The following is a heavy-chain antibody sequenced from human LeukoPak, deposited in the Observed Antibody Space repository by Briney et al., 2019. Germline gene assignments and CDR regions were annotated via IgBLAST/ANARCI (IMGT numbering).Heavy chain of an antibody. J-gene: IGHJ3*02. D-gene: IGHD3/OR15-3a*01. CDR3: ARDFSWDWMGAFDI. CDR1: GASISSSSYY. CDR2: IYHSGST. Sequence: PSETLSLTCTVSGASISSSSYYWGWIRQPPGKGLEWIGSIYHSGSTNYNPSLKSRVTISVDKSKNQFSLKLSSVTAADTAVYYCARDFSWDWMGAFDIWGQGTMVTVSS. V-gene: IGHV4-39*07.